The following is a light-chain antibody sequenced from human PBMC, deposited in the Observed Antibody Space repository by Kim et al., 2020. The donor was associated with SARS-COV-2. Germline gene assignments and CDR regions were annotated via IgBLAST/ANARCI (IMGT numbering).Light chain of an antibody. J-gene: IGLJ3*02. Sequence: GRRVSISCSGSHSNIGSSYVYWYQQFPGMAPKLLIYRSNQRPSGVPDRFSGSKSGTSASLAISGLRSEDEADYYCAAWDGSLSALVFGGGTQLTVL. V-gene: IGLV1-47*01. CDR1: HSNIGSSY. CDR2: RSN. CDR3: AAWDGSLSALV.